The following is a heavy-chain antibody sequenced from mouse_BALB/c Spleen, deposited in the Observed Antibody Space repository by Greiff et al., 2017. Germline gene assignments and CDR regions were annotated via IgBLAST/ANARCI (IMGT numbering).Heavy chain of an antibody. V-gene: IGHV5-6-4*01. J-gene: IGHJ3*01. CDR3: TRDEGAY. Sequence: EVQRVESGGDLVKPGGSLKLSCAASGFTFSSYTMPWVRQTPEKRLEWVATISSGGSYTYYPDSVKGRFTISRDNAKNALYLQMSSLKSEDTAMYYCTRDEGAYWGQGTLVTVSA. CDR2: ISSGGSYT. CDR1: GFTFSSYT.